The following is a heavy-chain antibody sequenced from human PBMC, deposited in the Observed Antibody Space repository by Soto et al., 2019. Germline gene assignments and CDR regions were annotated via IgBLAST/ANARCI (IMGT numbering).Heavy chain of an antibody. V-gene: IGHV3-30*18. D-gene: IGHD6-19*01. CDR3: ANSGWSSYYYYYCMDV. CDR2: ISYDGSNK. CDR1: GFTFSSYG. J-gene: IGHJ6*02. Sequence: PGGSLRLSCAASGFTFSSYGMHWVRQAPGKGLAWVAVISYDGSNKYYADSVKGRCTISRDNSRNTLYLQMNSLRAEDTAVYYCANSGWSSYYYYYCMDVWGQGTTVTVSS.